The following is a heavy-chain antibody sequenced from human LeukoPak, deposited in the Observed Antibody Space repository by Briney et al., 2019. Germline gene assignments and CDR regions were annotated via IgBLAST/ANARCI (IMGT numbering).Heavy chain of an antibody. Sequence: ASVKVSCKASGYVFTSYGISWVRQAPGQGLEWMGWISAYNGNTNYAQRLQGRVTMTTDTSTRTAYMELRSLRPDDTAVYYCARGKNWFDPWGQGTLVTVSS. CDR1: GYVFTSYG. CDR2: ISAYNGNT. J-gene: IGHJ5*02. CDR3: ARGKNWFDP. V-gene: IGHV1-18*01.